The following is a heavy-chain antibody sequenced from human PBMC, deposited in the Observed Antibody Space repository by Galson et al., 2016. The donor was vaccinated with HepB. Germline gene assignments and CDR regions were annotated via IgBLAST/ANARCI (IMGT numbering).Heavy chain of an antibody. J-gene: IGHJ4*02. CDR3: AIAPSQWHDLLFGN. CDR1: GFTISTYW. D-gene: IGHD6-19*01. Sequence: SLRLSCAASGFTISTYWMIWFRQAPGKGLEWVSTICARCGAVAYADTVKGRFTISRDDSKSTLYLHMNSLRVEDTAIYYCAIAPSQWHDLLFGNWAQGTLVTVSA. CDR2: ICARCGAV. V-gene: IGHV3-23*01.